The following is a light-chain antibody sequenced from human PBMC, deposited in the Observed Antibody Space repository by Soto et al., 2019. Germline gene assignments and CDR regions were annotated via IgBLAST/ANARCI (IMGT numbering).Light chain of an antibody. V-gene: IGLV2-14*01. J-gene: IGLJ2*01. CDR2: DFI. CDR1: TSDVDDYNF. CDR3: ISCACSSTLHVV. Sequence: QSVLTQPASVSGSPGQSITIPCTAATSDVDDYNFVSWYQQHPGKAPKLMIYDFINRPSGVSNRFSGSKSGNTASLTISGLQAEDEADYYCISCACSSTLHVVFGGGTQLTVL.